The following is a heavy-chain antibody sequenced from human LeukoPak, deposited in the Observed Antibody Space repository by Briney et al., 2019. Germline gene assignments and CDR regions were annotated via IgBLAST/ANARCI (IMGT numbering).Heavy chain of an antibody. CDR3: ARGGPNGY. CDR2: ISSGSST. V-gene: IGHV3-53*01. J-gene: IGHJ4*02. D-gene: IGHD2-8*01. CDR1: GFNVCNNN. Sequence: AGSLRLSCAASGFNVCNNNVSWVRQAPGKGLEWFSVISSGSSTYYADSFKGRFTSSRDISNNTVALQMHSLRTEDTAVYICARGGPNGYWGQGTLVTVSS.